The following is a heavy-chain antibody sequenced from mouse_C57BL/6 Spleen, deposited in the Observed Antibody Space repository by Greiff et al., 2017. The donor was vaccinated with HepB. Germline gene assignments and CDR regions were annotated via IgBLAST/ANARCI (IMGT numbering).Heavy chain of an antibody. D-gene: IGHD4-1*01. Sequence: VQLQQSGPGLVAPSQSLSITCTVSGFSLTSYGVDWVRQSPGKGLEWLGVIWGVGSTNYNSALKSRLSISKDNSKSQVFLKMNSLQTDDTAMYYCARNWAERAMDYWGQGTSVTVSS. CDR1: GFSLTSYG. CDR2: IWGVGST. CDR3: ARNWAERAMDY. J-gene: IGHJ4*01. V-gene: IGHV2-6*01.